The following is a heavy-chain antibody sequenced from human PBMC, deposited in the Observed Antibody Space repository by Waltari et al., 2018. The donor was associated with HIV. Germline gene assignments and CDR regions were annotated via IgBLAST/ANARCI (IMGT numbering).Heavy chain of an antibody. CDR1: GYNFNTYW. Sequence: VQLVQSGAEVKKPGEALRISCKASGYNFNTYWIAWVRQMPGKRMEWMGIIYPCDSDTRYSPSFQGQVTISAARSIPTPYLQWSSLKASDTAMYFCAAREATSDSSGYSEDFWGQGTQVTISP. V-gene: IGHV5-51*03. D-gene: IGHD3-22*01. CDR3: AAREATSDSSGYSEDF. J-gene: IGHJ4*02. CDR2: IYPCDSDT.